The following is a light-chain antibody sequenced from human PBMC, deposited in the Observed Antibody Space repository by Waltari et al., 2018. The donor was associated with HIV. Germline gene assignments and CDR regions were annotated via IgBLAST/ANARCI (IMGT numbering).Light chain of an antibody. V-gene: IGLV2-23*02. Sequence: QSALPQPASVSGSPGQPITITCPGTSSDVGGYNLVPWYQQHPGKAPKLLIYEVRKRPSGVSNRVSGSKSGNTASLTISGLQAEDEADYYCCAYAGSTTYVIFGGGTKLTVL. CDR2: EVR. CDR1: SSDVGGYNL. CDR3: CAYAGSTTYVI. J-gene: IGLJ2*01.